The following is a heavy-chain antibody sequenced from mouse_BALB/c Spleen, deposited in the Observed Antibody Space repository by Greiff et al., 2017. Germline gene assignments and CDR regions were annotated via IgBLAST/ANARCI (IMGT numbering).Heavy chain of an antibody. CDR1: GYTFTSYW. D-gene: IGHD2-2*01. CDR2: IYPGSGST. CDR3: TIGELVTGLDDFDY. V-gene: IGHV1S22*01. Sequence: LQQPGSELVRPGASVKLSCKASGYTFTSYWMHWVKQRPGQGLEWIGNIYPGSGSTNYDEKFKSKATLTVDTSSSTAYMQLSSLTSEDSAVYDCTIGELVTGLDDFDYWGQGTTLTVSS. J-gene: IGHJ2*01.